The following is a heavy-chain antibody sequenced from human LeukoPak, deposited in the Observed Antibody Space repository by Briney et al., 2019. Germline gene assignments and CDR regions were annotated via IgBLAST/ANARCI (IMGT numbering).Heavy chain of an antibody. D-gene: IGHD7-27*01. CDR3: ASRKLGNDY. CDR1: GGSISSSSYY. V-gene: IGHV4-39*07. J-gene: IGHJ4*02. Sequence: SETLSLTCTVSGGSISSSSYYWGWIRQPPGKGLEWIGSIYYSGSTHYNPSLKSRVTISADTSKDQFSLKLISVTAADTAVYYCASRKLGNDYWGQGTLVTVSS. CDR2: IYYSGST.